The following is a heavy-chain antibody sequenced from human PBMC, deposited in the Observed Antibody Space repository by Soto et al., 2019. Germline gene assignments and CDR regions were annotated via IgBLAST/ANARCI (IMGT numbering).Heavy chain of an antibody. CDR2: ISSSGSTI. CDR1: GFTFSSYE. Sequence: PGGSLRLSCAASGFTFSSYEMNWVRQAPGKGLEWVSYISSSGSTIYYADSVKGRFTISRDNAKNSLYLQMNSLRAEDTAVYYCATGSVNFDYWGQGTLVTVPQ. CDR3: ATGSVNFDY. J-gene: IGHJ4*02. V-gene: IGHV3-48*03. D-gene: IGHD6-25*01.